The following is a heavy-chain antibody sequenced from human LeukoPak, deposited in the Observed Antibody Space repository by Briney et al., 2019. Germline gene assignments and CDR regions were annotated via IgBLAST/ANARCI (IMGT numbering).Heavy chain of an antibody. CDR1: GFTFSDFY. V-gene: IGHV3-11*01. J-gene: IGHJ4*02. CDR2: ISDTGNTI. CDR3: AKNMWDDYFDY. Sequence: GGSLRLSCEATGFTFSDFYMTWIRQAPGKGLEWLAYISDTGNTIYYANSVKGRFTISRDNAKTSLYLQMNSLRAEDTAVYYCAKNMWDDYFDYWGQGTLVTVSS. D-gene: IGHD1-26*01.